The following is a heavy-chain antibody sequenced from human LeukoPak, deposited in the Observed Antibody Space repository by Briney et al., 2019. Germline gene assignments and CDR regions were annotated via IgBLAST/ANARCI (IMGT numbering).Heavy chain of an antibody. D-gene: IGHD3-22*01. Sequence: SETLSLTCTVSGDSISSSSSYWGWIRQPPGKGLEWIGSIYYSGSTYYNTSLKSRVTISVDTSKNQFSLKLSSVTAADTAVYYCARDYYYDSRGFYPTQSWWGQGTLVTVSS. CDR1: GDSISSSSSY. J-gene: IGHJ4*02. V-gene: IGHV4-39*02. CDR2: IYYSGST. CDR3: ARDYYYDSRGFYPTQSW.